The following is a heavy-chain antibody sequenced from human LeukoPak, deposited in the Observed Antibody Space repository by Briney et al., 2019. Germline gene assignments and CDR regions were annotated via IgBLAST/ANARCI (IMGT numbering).Heavy chain of an antibody. CDR2: IYYSGSA. V-gene: IGHV4-59*08. CDR1: GFTFSSYA. Sequence: GSLRLSCAASGFTFSSYAMSWVRQAPGKGLDWIGYIYYSGSASYNPSLKSRITISVDTSKNQFSLKLSSVTAADTAVYYCARHSTPGNFDDYWGQGTLVTVSS. CDR3: ARHSTPGNFDDY. J-gene: IGHJ4*02. D-gene: IGHD1-7*01.